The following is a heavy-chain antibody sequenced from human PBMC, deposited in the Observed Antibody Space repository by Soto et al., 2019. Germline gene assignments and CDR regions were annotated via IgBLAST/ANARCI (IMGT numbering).Heavy chain of an antibody. J-gene: IGHJ6*02. D-gene: IGHD2-2*01. CDR2: ISAYNGNT. CDR1: GYTFTTYG. CDR3: ARGKDVVVPAAIYPYYYGMDV. Sequence: QVQLVQSGAEVKKPGASVKVSCKASGYTFTTYGISWVRQAPGQGLEWMGWISAYNGNTNYAQKFQGRVTITADESTSTAYMELSSLRSEDTAVYYCARGKDVVVPAAIYPYYYGMDVWGQGTTVTVSS. V-gene: IGHV1-18*01.